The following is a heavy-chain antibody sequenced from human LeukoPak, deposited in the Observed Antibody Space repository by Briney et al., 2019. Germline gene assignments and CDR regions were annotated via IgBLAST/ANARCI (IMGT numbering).Heavy chain of an antibody. D-gene: IGHD6-13*01. V-gene: IGHV1-69*01. J-gene: IGHJ6*02. CDR3: ARARPYSSSWYYYYGMDV. CDR2: IIPIFGTA. Sequence: ASVKVSCKASGGTFSSYAISWVRQAPGQGLEWMGGIIPIFGTANYAQKFQGRVTITADESTSTAYMELSSLRSEDTAVYYCARARPYSSSWYYYYGMDVWGQGTTVTVSS. CDR1: GGTFSSYA.